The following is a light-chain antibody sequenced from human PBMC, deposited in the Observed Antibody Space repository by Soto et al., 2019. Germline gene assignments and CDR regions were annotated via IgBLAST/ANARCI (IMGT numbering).Light chain of an antibody. V-gene: IGLV1-44*01. J-gene: IGLJ2*01. CDR1: SSNIGSNT. CDR2: SNT. CDR3: VAWDDSLNGYVV. Sequence: QSVLTQPPSASGTPGQRVTISCSGSSSNIGSNTVNWYQQLPGTAPKLVIYSNTQRPSGVPDRFSGSKSGTSASLAISGLQSEDEADYYCVAWDDSLNGYVVFGGGTKVTV.